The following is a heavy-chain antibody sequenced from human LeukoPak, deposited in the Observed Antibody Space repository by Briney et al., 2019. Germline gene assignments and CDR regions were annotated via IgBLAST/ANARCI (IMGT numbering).Heavy chain of an antibody. CDR3: ARVVWTTTAKHYYYYGMDV. D-gene: IGHD4-17*01. CDR1: GGSISSGGYS. Sequence: SETLSLTCAVSGGSISSGGYSWSWIRQPPGKGLEWIGYIYHSGSTYYNPSLKSRVTISVDRSKNQFSLKLSSVTAADTAVYYCARVVWTTTAKHYYYYGMDVWGQGTTVTVSS. J-gene: IGHJ6*02. CDR2: IYHSGST. V-gene: IGHV4-30-2*01.